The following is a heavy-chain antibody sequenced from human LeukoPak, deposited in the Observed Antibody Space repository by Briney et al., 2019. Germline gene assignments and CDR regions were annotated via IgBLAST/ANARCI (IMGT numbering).Heavy chain of an antibody. J-gene: IGHJ3*02. CDR2: INWNGGST. Sequence: GGSLRLSCAASGFTFDDYGLSWVRQAPGKGLEWVSTINWNGGSTGYADSVKGRFTISRDNAKNSLYLQMNSLRAEDTAVYYCARRGAVADAFDIWGQGTMVTVSS. CDR3: ARRGAVADAFDI. CDR1: GFTFDDYG. D-gene: IGHD4-23*01. V-gene: IGHV3-20*04.